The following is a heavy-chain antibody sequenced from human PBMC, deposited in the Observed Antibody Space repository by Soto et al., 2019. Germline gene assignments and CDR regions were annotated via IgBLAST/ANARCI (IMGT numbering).Heavy chain of an antibody. D-gene: IGHD6-19*01. CDR1: GFTFSSYA. CDR3: ARGGPYSSGWRTFDY. CDR2: ISYDGSNK. Sequence: QVQLVESGGGVVQPGRSLRLSCAASGFTFSSYAMHWVRQAPGKGLEWVAVISYDGSNKYYADSVKGLFTISRDNSKNTLYLQMNSLRAEDTAVYYCARGGPYSSGWRTFDYWGQGTLVTVSS. J-gene: IGHJ4*02. V-gene: IGHV3-30-3*01.